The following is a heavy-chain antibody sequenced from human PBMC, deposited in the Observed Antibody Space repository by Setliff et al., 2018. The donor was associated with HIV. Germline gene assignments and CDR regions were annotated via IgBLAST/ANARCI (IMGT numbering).Heavy chain of an antibody. V-gene: IGHV3-33*08. J-gene: IGHJ4*02. CDR3: ADPPSGF. Sequence: PGGSLRLSCAASGFTFTNAWMSWVRQAPGKGLEWVALIWYDASKKEYAESVKGRFNILRDDSKKTVDLQMNSLRAEDTAIYYCADPPSGFWGQGTLVTVSS. D-gene: IGHD3-10*01. CDR2: IWYDASKK. CDR1: GFTFTNAW.